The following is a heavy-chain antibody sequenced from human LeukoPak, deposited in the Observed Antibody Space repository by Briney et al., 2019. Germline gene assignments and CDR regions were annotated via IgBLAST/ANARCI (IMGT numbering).Heavy chain of an antibody. D-gene: IGHD6-19*01. J-gene: IGHJ4*02. Sequence: ASVKVSCKASGYTFTSYAMHWVRQAPGQRLEWMGWINAGNGNTKYSQKFQGRVTITRDTSASTAYMELSSLRSDDTAVYYCARSVAGTVGDYWGQGTLVTVSS. CDR3: ARSVAGTVGDY. CDR2: INAGNGNT. V-gene: IGHV1-3*01. CDR1: GYTFTSYA.